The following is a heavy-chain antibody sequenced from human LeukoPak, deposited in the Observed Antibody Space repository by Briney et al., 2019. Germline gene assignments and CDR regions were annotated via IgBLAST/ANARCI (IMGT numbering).Heavy chain of an antibody. V-gene: IGHV1-46*01. Sequence: ASVNVSCKASGYTFTSYYMHWVRQAPGQGLEWMGIINPSGGSTSYAQKFQGRVTMTRDTSTSTVYMELSSLRSDDTAVYYCARVCTRIAVAGTGLYYYYGMDVWGQGTTVTVSS. D-gene: IGHD6-19*01. CDR3: ARVCTRIAVAGTGLYYYYGMDV. CDR2: INPSGGST. CDR1: GYTFTSYY. J-gene: IGHJ6*02.